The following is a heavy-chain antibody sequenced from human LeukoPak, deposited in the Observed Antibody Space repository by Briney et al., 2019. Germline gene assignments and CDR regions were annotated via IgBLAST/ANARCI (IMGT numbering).Heavy chain of an antibody. J-gene: IGHJ4*02. D-gene: IGHD3-3*01. CDR1: GFTFSSYA. Sequence: GGSLRLSCAASGFTFSSYAMSWVRQAPGKGLEWVAVISYDGSNKYYADSVKGRFTISRDNSKNTLYLQMNSLRAEDTAVYYCAKAPDFWSGLDYWGQGTLVTVSS. CDR2: ISYDGSNK. CDR3: AKAPDFWSGLDY. V-gene: IGHV3-30*18.